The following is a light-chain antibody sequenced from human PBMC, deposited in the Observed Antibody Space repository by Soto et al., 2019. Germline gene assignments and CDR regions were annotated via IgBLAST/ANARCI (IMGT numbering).Light chain of an antibody. CDR1: QSVSSSY. CDR2: GAS. V-gene: IGKV3-20*01. CDR3: QQYGSSQT. Sequence: ECVLTQAPGTLSLSPGERATLSCRASQSVSSSYLAWYQQKPGQAPRLLIYGASSRATGIPDRFSGSGSGTDFTLTISRLEPEDFAVYYCQQYGSSQTFGQGTKVDIK. J-gene: IGKJ1*01.